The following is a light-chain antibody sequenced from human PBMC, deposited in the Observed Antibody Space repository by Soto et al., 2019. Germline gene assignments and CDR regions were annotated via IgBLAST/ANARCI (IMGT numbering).Light chain of an antibody. Sequence: DILMTQSPDSLAVSLGERATINCKSSQSVLYSSNNKNHLTWFQQKPGQPPKLLIYWASTRESGVPDRFSGSGSGTDFTLTISSLQAEDVAVYYCQQYFSTPFTFGGGTKVDIK. V-gene: IGKV4-1*01. CDR3: QQYFSTPFT. CDR2: WAS. CDR1: QSVLYSSNNKNH. J-gene: IGKJ4*01.